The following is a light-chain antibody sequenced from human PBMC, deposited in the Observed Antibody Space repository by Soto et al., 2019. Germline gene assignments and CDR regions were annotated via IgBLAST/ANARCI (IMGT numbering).Light chain of an antibody. CDR3: QQYDGWPRT. J-gene: IGKJ2*01. V-gene: IGKV3-15*01. Sequence: EILMTQSPATLSVSPGERVTLSCRASQSVRSNLAWYQQKLGQAPRLLIYGASTRATGIPARFSGSGSGTEFTLTIRSLQSEDFASFYCQQYDGWPRTFGQGTKL. CDR1: QSVRSN. CDR2: GAS.